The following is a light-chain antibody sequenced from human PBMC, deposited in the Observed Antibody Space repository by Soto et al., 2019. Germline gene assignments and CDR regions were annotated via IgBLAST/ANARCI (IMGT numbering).Light chain of an antibody. CDR3: QHYNSFPT. CDR2: KAS. Sequence: DIQMTQSPSTLSASVGDRVTITCRASHSISSWLAWYQQKPGKAPKLLIYKASSLESGVPSRFSGSGSGTEFTLTISSLQPDDFASYYCQHYNSFPTFGQGTKVEIK. V-gene: IGKV1-5*03. J-gene: IGKJ1*01. CDR1: HSISSW.